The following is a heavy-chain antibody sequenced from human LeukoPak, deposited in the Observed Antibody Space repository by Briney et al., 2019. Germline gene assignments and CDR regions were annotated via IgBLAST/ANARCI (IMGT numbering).Heavy chain of an antibody. V-gene: IGHV1-18*01. Sequence: ASVKVSCKASGYTFTSYGISWVRQAPGQGLEWMGGISAYNGNTNYAQNFQGRLTMTADTSTSTAYMELRGLRSDDTAVYYCARDLMYYYDSVSYHFDYWGQGTLVTVSS. CDR1: GYTFTSYG. J-gene: IGHJ4*02. D-gene: IGHD3-22*01. CDR3: ARDLMYYYDSVSYHFDY. CDR2: ISAYNGNT.